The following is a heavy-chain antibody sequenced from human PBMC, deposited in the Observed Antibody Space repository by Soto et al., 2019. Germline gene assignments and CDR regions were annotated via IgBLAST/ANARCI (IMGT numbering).Heavy chain of an antibody. CDR2: INHGGST. CDR1: GGSFIGYY. V-gene: IGHV4-34*01. Sequence: SETLSLTCAVYGGSFIGYYWSWIRQPPGKGRGWSGGINHGGSTNYNPSLTTRVTISVDPSKTQSSLKLSSATAADTAVYYCARGLELRYSDSWGQGTLVTVSS. J-gene: IGHJ4*02. D-gene: IGHD1-7*01. CDR3: ARGLELRYSDS.